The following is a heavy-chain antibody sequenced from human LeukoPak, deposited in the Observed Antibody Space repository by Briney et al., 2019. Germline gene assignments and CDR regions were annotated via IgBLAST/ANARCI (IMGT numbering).Heavy chain of an antibody. D-gene: IGHD6-6*01. J-gene: IGHJ4*02. V-gene: IGHV1-46*03. CDR1: GNTLTSYY. CDR3: ARGRVTFSFSSGLGY. CDR2: INPSGGGT. Sequence: ASVKVSCKASGNTLTSYYMHWVRQAPGQGLEWMGIINPSGGGTTYAQKFQGRVTMTRDTSTSTVYMELSSLGSEDTAVYFCARGRVTFSFSSGLGYWGQGTLVTVSS.